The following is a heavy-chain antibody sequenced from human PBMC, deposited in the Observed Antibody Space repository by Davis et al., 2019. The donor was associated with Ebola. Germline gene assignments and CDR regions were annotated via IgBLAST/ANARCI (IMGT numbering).Heavy chain of an antibody. J-gene: IGHJ3*02. V-gene: IGHV1-46*01. Sequence: AASVKVSCKASGYTFTSYYMHWVRQAPGQGLEWMGIINPSGGSTSYAQKFQGRVTMTRDTSTSTVYMELSSLRPEDTAVYYCARISPGVVGATSAFDIWGQGTMVTVSS. CDR2: INPSGGST. CDR3: ARISPGVVGATSAFDI. D-gene: IGHD1-26*01. CDR1: GYTFTSYY.